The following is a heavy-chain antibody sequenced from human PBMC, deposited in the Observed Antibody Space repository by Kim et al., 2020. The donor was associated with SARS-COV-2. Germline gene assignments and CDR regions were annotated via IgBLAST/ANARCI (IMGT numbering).Heavy chain of an antibody. CDR3: ARGGTYDSSGYPDY. CDR1: GFTFSSYD. Sequence: GGSLRLSCAASGFTFSSYDMHWVRQATGKGLEWVSAIGTAGDTYYPGSVKGRFTISRENAKNSLYLQMNSLRAGDTAVYYCARGGTYDSSGYPDYWGQGTLVTVSS. D-gene: IGHD3-22*01. CDR2: IGTAGDT. V-gene: IGHV3-13*04. J-gene: IGHJ4*02.